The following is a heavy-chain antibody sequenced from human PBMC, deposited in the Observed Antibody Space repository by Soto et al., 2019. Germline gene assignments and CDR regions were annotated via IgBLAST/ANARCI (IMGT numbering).Heavy chain of an antibody. CDR2: VSHRGST. J-gene: IGHJ6*03. CDR3: VSPYNFYFMDV. Sequence: QLQLQESGPGLVKPSETLSLTCTVSGGSISSSSFYWCWVRQPPGKGLEWIGSVSHRGSTYYNPSLTSRVTISVDTSKNHFSLKLNSVTAADTAVYYCVSPYNFYFMDVWGKGTPVTVSS. D-gene: IGHD3-16*01. V-gene: IGHV4-39*02. CDR1: GGSISSSSFY.